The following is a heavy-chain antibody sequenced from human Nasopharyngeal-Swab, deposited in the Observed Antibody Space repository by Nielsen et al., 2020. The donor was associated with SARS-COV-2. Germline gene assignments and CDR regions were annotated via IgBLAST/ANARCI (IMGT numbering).Heavy chain of an antibody. Sequence: GESLKISCAASGFTFSSHSMNWVRQARGKGLEWVSHISYNSGHINYAESVKGRFTISRDNARKSLYLQMDSLRAEDTAVYYCARLVGAYKWYFDIWGRGTLVTVSS. D-gene: IGHD1-26*01. J-gene: IGHJ2*01. V-gene: IGHV3-21*01. CDR3: ARLVGAYKWYFDI. CDR2: ISYNSGHI. CDR1: GFTFSSHS.